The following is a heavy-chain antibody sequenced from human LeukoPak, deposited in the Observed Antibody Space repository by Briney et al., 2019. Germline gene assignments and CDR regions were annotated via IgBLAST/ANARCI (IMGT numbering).Heavy chain of an antibody. CDR3: TRHGGAGSGYYSENYYYYGMDV. CDR1: GFTFSGSA. J-gene: IGHJ6*02. D-gene: IGHD3-3*01. CDR2: IRSKANSYAT. Sequence: GGSLKLSCAASGFTFSGSAMHWVRQASGKGLEWVGRIRSKANSYATAYAASVKGRFTISRDDSKNTAYLQMNSLKTEDTAVYYCTRHGGAGSGYYSENYYYYGMDVRGQGTTVTVSS. V-gene: IGHV3-73*01.